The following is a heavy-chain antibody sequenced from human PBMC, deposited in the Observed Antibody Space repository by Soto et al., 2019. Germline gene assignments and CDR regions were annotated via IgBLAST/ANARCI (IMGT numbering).Heavy chain of an antibody. J-gene: IGHJ4*02. V-gene: IGHV3-30*18. D-gene: IGHD3-22*01. Sequence: QVQLVESGGGVVQPGRSLRLSCAASGFTFSSYGMYWVRQAPGKGLEWVAVISYDGSNKYYADSVKGRFTISGDISKKTLYLQMNSLRVEDTAVYYCAKEENYYDTTPWGIDYWGQGTLVSVSS. CDR3: AKEENYYDTTPWGIDY. CDR2: ISYDGSNK. CDR1: GFTFSSYG.